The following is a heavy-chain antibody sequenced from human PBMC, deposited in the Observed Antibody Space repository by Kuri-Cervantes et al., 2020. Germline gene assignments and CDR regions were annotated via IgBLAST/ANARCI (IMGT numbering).Heavy chain of an antibody. CDR1: GFTFSSYA. CDR2: ISGSGGST. Sequence: GESLKISCAASGFTFSSYAMHWVRQAPGKGLEWVSAISGSGGSTYYADSVKGRFTISRDNSKNTLYLQMNSLRVEDTALYYCAKDCCSSAFMGDSWGQGTLVTVSS. V-gene: IGHV3-23*01. D-gene: IGHD6-19*01. J-gene: IGHJ4*02. CDR3: AKDCCSSAFMGDS.